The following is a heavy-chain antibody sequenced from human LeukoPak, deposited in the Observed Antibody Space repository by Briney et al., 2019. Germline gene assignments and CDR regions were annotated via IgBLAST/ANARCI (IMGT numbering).Heavy chain of an antibody. D-gene: IGHD5-18*01. Sequence: GGSLRLSGAASGFTFSGYWMHWVRQVPGKGLVWVSRINTDGSSTSYADSVKGRFTISRDNAKNTLYLQMNSLRVEDTAVYYCATGSGLWSPDWWGQGTLVTVSS. CDR1: GFTFSGYW. CDR2: INTDGSST. J-gene: IGHJ4*02. CDR3: ATGSGLWSPDW. V-gene: IGHV3-74*01.